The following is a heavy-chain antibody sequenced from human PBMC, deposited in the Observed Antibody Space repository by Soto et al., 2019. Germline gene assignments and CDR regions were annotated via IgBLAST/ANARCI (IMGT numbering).Heavy chain of an antibody. V-gene: IGHV3-23*01. D-gene: IGHD6-19*01. J-gene: IGHJ4*02. CDR1: GFTFSNYA. CDR2: ISGSGGRT. Sequence: EVQLLESGGALVQPGGSLRLSCAASGFTFSNYAFNWVCQAPGKGLEWVSGISGSGGRTEYTDSVKGRFTISRDNSKNKLYVHLNSLSVADTAVYYCVRAAFGSGWNSWGQGTLVAVSP. CDR3: VRAAFGSGWNS.